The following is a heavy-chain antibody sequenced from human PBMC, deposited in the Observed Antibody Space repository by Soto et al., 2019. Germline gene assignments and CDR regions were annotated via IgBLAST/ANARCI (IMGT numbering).Heavy chain of an antibody. CDR3: ARGTRGDDAFDI. J-gene: IGHJ3*02. D-gene: IGHD2-21*01. Sequence: QVQLQESGPGLVNPSGTLSLTCAASGGSISSSNWWSWVRQPPGKGLEWIGEGYHTGCTNYKPSIKSRVTISVDKCKNQFSLKLSSVTAADTAVYSCARGTRGDDAFDIWGQGRMVTVSS. CDR1: GGSISSSNW. V-gene: IGHV4-4*02. CDR2: GYHTGCT.